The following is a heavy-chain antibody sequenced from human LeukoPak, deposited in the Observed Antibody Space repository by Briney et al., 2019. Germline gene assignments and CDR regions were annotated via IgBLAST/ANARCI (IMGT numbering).Heavy chain of an antibody. CDR2: IKSKTDGGTT. V-gene: IGHV3-15*01. J-gene: IGHJ5*02. D-gene: IGHD2/OR15-2a*01. Sequence: IPGGSLRLSCAASGFTFSNAWMSWVRQAPGKGLEWVGRIKSKTDGGTTDYAAPVKGRFTISRDDSKNTLYLQMNSLKTEDTAVYYCTTEYYSTGWFDPWGQGTLVTVSS. CDR3: TTEYYSTGWFDP. CDR1: GFTFSNAW.